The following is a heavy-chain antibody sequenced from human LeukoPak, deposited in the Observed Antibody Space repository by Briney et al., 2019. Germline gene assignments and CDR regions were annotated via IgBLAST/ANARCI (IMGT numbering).Heavy chain of an antibody. CDR3: ARGPYCSGSSCYLYYYYYMDV. CDR2: INHSGST. V-gene: IGHV4-34*01. CDR1: GGSFSGYY. J-gene: IGHJ6*03. Sequence: PSETLSLTCAVYGGSFSGYYWSWIRQPPGKGLEWIGEINHSGSTNYNPSLRSRVTISVDTSKNQFSLKLSSVTAADTAVYYCARGPYCSGSSCYLYYYYYMDVWGKGTTVTVSS. D-gene: IGHD2-15*01.